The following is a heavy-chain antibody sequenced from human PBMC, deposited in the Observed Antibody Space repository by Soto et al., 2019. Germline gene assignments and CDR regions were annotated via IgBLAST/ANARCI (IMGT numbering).Heavy chain of an antibody. CDR3: ASKGIAAAASDY. CDR2: ISSSSSYI. J-gene: IGHJ4*02. CDR1: GFTFSSYS. V-gene: IGHV3-21*01. Sequence: EVQLVESEGGLVKPGGSLRLSCAASGFTFSSYSMNWVRQAPGKGLEWVSSISSSSSYIYYADSVRGRFTISRDNAKNSLYLQMNSLRAEDTAVYYCASKGIAAAASDYWGQGTLVTVSS. D-gene: IGHD6-13*01.